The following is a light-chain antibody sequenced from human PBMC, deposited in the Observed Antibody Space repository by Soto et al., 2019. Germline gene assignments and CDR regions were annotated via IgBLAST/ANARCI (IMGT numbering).Light chain of an antibody. V-gene: IGKV3-20*01. CDR3: QHYAASPWT. Sequence: EIMLTQSPGTLSLSPGERATLSCRASQPVDSNYVAWYQQKTVQIPRLLIYATSHRATAIPDRFSGSGSGTEFTISSHRLDPSDFAVYYCQHYAASPWTFGPGTKVEI. CDR1: QPVDSNY. J-gene: IGKJ1*01. CDR2: ATS.